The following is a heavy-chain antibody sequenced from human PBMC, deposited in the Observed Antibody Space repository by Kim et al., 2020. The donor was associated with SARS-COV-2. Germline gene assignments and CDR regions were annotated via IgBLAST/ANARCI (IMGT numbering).Heavy chain of an antibody. V-gene: IGHV4-34*01. CDR2: INHSGST. Sequence: SETLSLTCAVYGGSFSGYYWSWIRQPPGKGLEWIGEINHSGSTNYNPSLKSRVTISVDTSKNQFSLKLSSVTAADTAVYYCARCRPGVRGVIITFPSMPLDVWGQGTTVTVSS. CDR1: GGSFSGYY. J-gene: IGHJ6*02. D-gene: IGHD3-10*01. CDR3: ARCRPGVRGVIITFPSMPLDV.